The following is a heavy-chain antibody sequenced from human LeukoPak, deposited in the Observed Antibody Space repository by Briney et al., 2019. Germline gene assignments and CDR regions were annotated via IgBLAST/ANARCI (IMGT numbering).Heavy chain of an antibody. Sequence: SETLSLTCTVSGYSISSGYYWAWMRQPPGKGLEWNGSINHSGSTYYNPSLKSRVTVSVDTSKNQVSLRLSSVTAADTAVYYCARVCSSGRCLDYWGQGTLVTVSS. CDR3: ARVCSSGRCLDY. D-gene: IGHD2-15*01. CDR2: INHSGST. CDR1: GYSISSGYY. V-gene: IGHV4-38-2*02. J-gene: IGHJ4*02.